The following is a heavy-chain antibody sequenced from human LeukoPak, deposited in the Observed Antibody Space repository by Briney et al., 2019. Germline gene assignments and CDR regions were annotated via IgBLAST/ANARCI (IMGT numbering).Heavy chain of an antibody. V-gene: IGHV3-23*01. D-gene: IGHD6-19*01. J-gene: IGHJ4*02. CDR2: SSRGDST. CDR3: VKGPRPDITVAHTVEN. Sequence: GGSLRLSCAASGFIFSNYAMSWVRQVPGRGLEWVSTSSRGDSTYVADSVKGRFTISRDNSKNSLYLQTNTVRAEDTAVYYCVKGPRPDITVAHTVENWGQGTLVTVSS. CDR1: GFIFSNYA.